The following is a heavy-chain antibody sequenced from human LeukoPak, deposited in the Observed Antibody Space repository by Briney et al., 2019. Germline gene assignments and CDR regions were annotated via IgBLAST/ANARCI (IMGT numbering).Heavy chain of an antibody. CDR2: IRSKAYGGTT. CDR3: TRVYVGSRSGGRVVPAAKNYYYYYMDV. V-gene: IGHV3-49*04. J-gene: IGHJ6*03. Sequence: GSLRLSCTASGFTFGDYAMSWVRQAPGKGLEWVGFIRSKAYGGTTEYAASVKGRFTISRDDSKSIAYLQMNSLKPEDTAVYYCTRVYVGSRSGGRVVPAAKNYYYYYMDVWGKGTTVTISS. D-gene: IGHD2-2*01. CDR1: GFTFGDYA.